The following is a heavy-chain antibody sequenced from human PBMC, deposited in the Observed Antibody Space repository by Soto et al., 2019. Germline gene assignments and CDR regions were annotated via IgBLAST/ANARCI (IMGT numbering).Heavy chain of an antibody. CDR2: IIPSFATA. D-gene: IGHD2-15*01. Sequence: QVQLVQSGAEVRKPGSSVMVSCKASGGTFGSYAITWVRQALGQGLEWMGGIIPSFATANYAQKFQGRVTITADESTCTAYMELSSVRSEDTSVYYCATASYCRRGSCYRVQNYWGQGSLVTVTS. CDR3: ATASYCRRGSCYRVQNY. J-gene: IGHJ4*02. CDR1: GGTFGSYA. V-gene: IGHV1-69*12.